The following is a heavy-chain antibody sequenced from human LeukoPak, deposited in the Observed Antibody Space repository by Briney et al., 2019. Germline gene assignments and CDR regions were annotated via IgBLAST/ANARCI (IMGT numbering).Heavy chain of an antibody. J-gene: IGHJ3*02. CDR1: GFTFSDYG. V-gene: IGHV3-48*01. CDR2: ISSSSSTI. CDR3: ARDPTSGPSDAFDI. D-gene: IGHD2-2*01. Sequence: GGSLRLSCAASGFTFSDYGIHWVRQAPGKGLEWVSYISSSSSTIYYADSVKGRFTISRDNAKNSLYLQMNSLRAEDTAVYYCARDPTSGPSDAFDIRGQGTMVTVSS.